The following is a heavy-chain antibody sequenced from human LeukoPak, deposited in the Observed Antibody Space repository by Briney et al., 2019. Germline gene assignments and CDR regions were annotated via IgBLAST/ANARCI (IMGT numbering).Heavy chain of an antibody. V-gene: IGHV3-30*18. CDR3: AKAPYCSSTSCLYYYYMDV. J-gene: IGHJ6*03. D-gene: IGHD2-2*01. CDR1: GFTFSSYG. Sequence: GGSLRLSCAASGFTFSSYGMHWVRQAPGKGLEWVAVISYDGSNKYYADSVKGRFTISRDNSKNTLYLQMNSLRAEDTAVYYCAKAPYCSSTSCLYYYYMDVWGKGTTVTVSS. CDR2: ISYDGSNK.